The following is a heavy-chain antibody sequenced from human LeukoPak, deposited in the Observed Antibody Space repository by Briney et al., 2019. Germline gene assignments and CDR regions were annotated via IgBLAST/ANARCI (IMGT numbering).Heavy chain of an antibody. Sequence: GESLKISCKGSRYSFTSYWIGWVRQMPGRGLEWMGIIYPGDSDTRYSPSFQGQVTISADKSIATAYVQWSSLKVSDTAMYYCARLRGSGSYLVDYWGQGTLVTVSS. CDR2: IYPGDSDT. CDR1: RYSFTSYW. V-gene: IGHV5-51*01. J-gene: IGHJ4*02. D-gene: IGHD3-10*01. CDR3: ARLRGSGSYLVDY.